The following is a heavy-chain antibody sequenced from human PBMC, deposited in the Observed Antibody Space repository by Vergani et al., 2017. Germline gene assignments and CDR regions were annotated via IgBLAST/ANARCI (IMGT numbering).Heavy chain of an antibody. J-gene: IGHJ4*02. Sequence: QVQLQESGPGLVKPSETLSLTCTVSGGSISSYYWSYIRQPPGKGLEWSGDIYYSGSTNYNPSLKSRVTISVDTSKNQFSLKLSSVTAADTAVYYCARSPRKLGTLDYWGQGTLVTVSS. CDR1: GGSISSYY. CDR2: IYYSGST. V-gene: IGHV4-59*01. CDR3: ARSPRKLGTLDY. D-gene: IGHD7-27*01.